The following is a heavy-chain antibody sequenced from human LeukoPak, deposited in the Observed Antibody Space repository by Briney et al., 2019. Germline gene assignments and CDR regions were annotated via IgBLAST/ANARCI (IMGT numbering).Heavy chain of an antibody. Sequence: RPSGTLSLTCAVSGGSISSRNWWSWVRQPPGKGLGWIGEIYLSGSTNYNPSLKSRVTISVDKSKNQFSLKLTSVTAADTAVYYCARANDYGDPLPRYMDVWGKGTTVTVSS. CDR1: GGSISSRNW. CDR2: IYLSGST. CDR3: ARANDYGDPLPRYMDV. V-gene: IGHV4-4*02. J-gene: IGHJ6*03. D-gene: IGHD4-17*01.